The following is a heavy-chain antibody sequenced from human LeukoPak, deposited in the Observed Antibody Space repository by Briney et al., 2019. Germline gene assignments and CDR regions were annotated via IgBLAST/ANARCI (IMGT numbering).Heavy chain of an antibody. CDR3: AKKTSTVTTWDAFDI. D-gene: IGHD4-17*01. CDR1: GFTFSSYG. CDR2: IQYDGRNK. J-gene: IGHJ3*02. Sequence: GGSLRLSCAASGFTFSSYGKYWVRQAPGKGLEWVAYIQYDGRNKYYADSVKGRFTISRDNSKNTLYLQMNSLRAEDTAVYYCAKKTSTVTTWDAFDIWGQGTMVTVSS. V-gene: IGHV3-30*02.